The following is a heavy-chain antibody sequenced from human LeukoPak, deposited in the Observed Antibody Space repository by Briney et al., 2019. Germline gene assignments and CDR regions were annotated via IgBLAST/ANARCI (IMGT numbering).Heavy chain of an antibody. J-gene: IGHJ4*02. CDR3: ARVRKWAVAGIFDY. CDR2: IDSSGGII. Sequence: PGGSLRLSCAASGFTFSDYYMTWIRQAPGKGLEGLSYIDSSGGIIYYADSVKGRFTISRDNAKNSLYLQMNSLRAEDTAVYYCARVRKWAVAGIFDYWGQGTLVTVSS. V-gene: IGHV3-11*04. D-gene: IGHD6-19*01. CDR1: GFTFSDYY.